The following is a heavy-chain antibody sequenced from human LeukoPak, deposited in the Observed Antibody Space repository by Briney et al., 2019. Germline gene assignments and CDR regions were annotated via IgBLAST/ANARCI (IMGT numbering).Heavy chain of an antibody. D-gene: IGHD3-22*01. V-gene: IGHV1-2*02. CDR1: GYTFTGYY. CDR3: ARGTNLPGYYYDSSGYWEDLDY. Sequence: ASMKVSCKASGYTFTGYYMHWVRQAPGQGLEWMGWINPNSGGTNYAQKFQGRVTMTRDTSISTAYMELSRLRSDDTAVYYCARGTNLPGYYYDSSGYWEDLDYWGQGTLVTVSS. J-gene: IGHJ4*02. CDR2: INPNSGGT.